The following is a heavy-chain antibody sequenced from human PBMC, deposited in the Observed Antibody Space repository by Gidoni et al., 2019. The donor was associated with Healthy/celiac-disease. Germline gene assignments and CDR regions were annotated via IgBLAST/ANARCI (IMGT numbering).Heavy chain of an antibody. CDR3: ARVALSPEYYYDSSGYYYYGMDV. Sequence: QVQLQQWGAGLLKPSETLSLTCAVYGGSFSGYSWSWIRQPPGKGLEWIGEINHSGSTNYNPSLKSRVTISVDTSKNQFSLKLSSVTAADTAVYYCARVALSPEYYYDSSGYYYYGMDVWGQGTTVTVSS. CDR1: GGSFSGYS. D-gene: IGHD3-22*01. J-gene: IGHJ6*02. V-gene: IGHV4-34*01. CDR2: INHSGST.